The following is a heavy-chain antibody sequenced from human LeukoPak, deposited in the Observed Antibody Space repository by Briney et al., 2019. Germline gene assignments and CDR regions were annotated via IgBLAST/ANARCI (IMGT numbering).Heavy chain of an antibody. CDR3: ARGPGSGGGYYVGDF. Sequence: GGSLRLSCAASGFTFSSYWMSWVRQAPGKGLEWVANIKQDGSEKYYVDSVKGRFTISRDNAKNTLYLQMNSLRAEDTAVYYCARGPGSGGGYYVGDFWGQGTLVTVSS. CDR2: IKQDGSEK. V-gene: IGHV3-7*01. J-gene: IGHJ4*02. CDR1: GFTFSSYW. D-gene: IGHD1-26*01.